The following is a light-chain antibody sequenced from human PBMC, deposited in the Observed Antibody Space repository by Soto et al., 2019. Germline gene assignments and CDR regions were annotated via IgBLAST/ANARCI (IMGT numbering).Light chain of an antibody. J-gene: IGKJ1*01. Sequence: DIQMTQSPSTLSASVGDRVTITCRATQSVNSWLAWYQQKPGKAPKLLIYKASSLESGVPSRFSGSGSGAEFTLTISSLQPDDFATDYCQQYNNYGLWTFGQGTKVEIK. CDR3: QQYNNYGLWT. CDR1: QSVNSW. CDR2: KAS. V-gene: IGKV1-5*03.